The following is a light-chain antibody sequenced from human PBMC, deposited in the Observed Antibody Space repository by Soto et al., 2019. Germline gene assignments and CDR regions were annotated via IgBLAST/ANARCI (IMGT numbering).Light chain of an antibody. Sequence: QSALTQPASVSGSPGQSITTSCTGTSSDVGGYNYVSWYQQHPGKAPKLMIYHATNRPSGVSDRFSGSKSGNTASLTISGLQAEDEADYYCSSYTSSTTYVFGTGTKVTVL. CDR3: SSYTSSTTYV. CDR1: SSDVGGYNY. V-gene: IGLV2-14*01. CDR2: HAT. J-gene: IGLJ1*01.